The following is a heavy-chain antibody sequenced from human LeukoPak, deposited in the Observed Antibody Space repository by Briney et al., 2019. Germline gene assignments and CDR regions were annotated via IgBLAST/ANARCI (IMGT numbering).Heavy chain of an antibody. CDR1: GGSISSGGYS. Sequence: SQTLSLTCAVSGGSISSGGYSWSWIRQPPGKGLEWIGYIYHSGSTYYIPSLKSRVTISVDRSKNQFSLKLSSVTAADTAVYYCARSPVDTAMVTYFDYWGQGTLVTVSS. J-gene: IGHJ4*02. V-gene: IGHV4-30-2*01. D-gene: IGHD5-18*01. CDR2: IYHSGST. CDR3: ARSPVDTAMVTYFDY.